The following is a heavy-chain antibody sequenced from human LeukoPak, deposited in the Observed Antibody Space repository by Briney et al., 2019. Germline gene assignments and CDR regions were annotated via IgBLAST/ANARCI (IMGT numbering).Heavy chain of an antibody. D-gene: IGHD5-24*01. V-gene: IGHV1-18*01. J-gene: IGHJ4*02. Sequence: GTSVKVSCKASGYTFTTYGITWVRQAPGQGLEWMGWISAYNGNTNYAQKLQGRVTMTTDTSTSTAYMELRSLRSDDTAVYYCARALVDGYKELGYWGRGILVTVSS. CDR3: ARALVDGYKELGY. CDR2: ISAYNGNT. CDR1: GYTFTTYG.